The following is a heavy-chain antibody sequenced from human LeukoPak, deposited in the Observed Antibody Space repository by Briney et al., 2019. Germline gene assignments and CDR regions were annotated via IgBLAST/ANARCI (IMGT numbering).Heavy chain of an antibody. Sequence: GASVKVSCKASGGTFSSYAISWVRQAPGQGLEWMGRIIPILGIANYAQKFQGRVAITADKSTSTAYMELSSLRSEDTAVYYCARAAVATISYYYYGMDVWGQGTTVTVSS. CDR1: GGTFSSYA. CDR3: ARAAVATISYYYYGMDV. D-gene: IGHD5-12*01. V-gene: IGHV1-69*04. CDR2: IIPILGIA. J-gene: IGHJ6*02.